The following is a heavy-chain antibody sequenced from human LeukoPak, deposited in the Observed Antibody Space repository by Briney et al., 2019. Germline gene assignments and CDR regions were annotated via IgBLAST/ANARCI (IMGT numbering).Heavy chain of an antibody. CDR3: ARVITVYNDYEEVAEYFQH. CDR1: GFTFSSYG. Sequence: GGTLRLSCRASGFTFSSYGMSWVRRAPGKGLEWGANIKGDGSDKFYVDSVKGRFTISRDNSKNSLYLQMNSLRAEDTAVYYCARVITVYNDYEEVAEYFQHWGQGTLVIVSS. D-gene: IGHD4-17*01. J-gene: IGHJ1*01. V-gene: IGHV3-7*01. CDR2: IKGDGSDK.